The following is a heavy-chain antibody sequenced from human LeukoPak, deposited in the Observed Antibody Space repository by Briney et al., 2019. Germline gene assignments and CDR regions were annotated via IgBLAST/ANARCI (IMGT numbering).Heavy chain of an antibody. V-gene: IGHV3-21*01. CDR1: GFTVSSNY. D-gene: IGHD6-6*01. CDR2: ITSTSTYI. CDR3: AKERPHGMDV. Sequence: GGSLRLSCAASGFTVSSNYMSWVRQAPGKGLEWVSTITSTSTYIAYADSVKGRFTISRDNADNSVYLQMNSLRADDTAIYYCAKERPHGMDVWGQGTSVTVSS. J-gene: IGHJ6*02.